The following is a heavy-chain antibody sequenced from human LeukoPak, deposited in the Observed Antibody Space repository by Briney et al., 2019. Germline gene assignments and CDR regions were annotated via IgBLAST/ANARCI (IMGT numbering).Heavy chain of an antibody. CDR2: ISLYNPKT. V-gene: IGHV1-18*01. J-gene: IGHJ1*01. CDR3: ARLGVAGDPSSAEYFQH. CDR1: GYTFTSYA. Sequence: ASVKVSCKASGYTFTSYAITWVRQPPAQGLDWMGWISLYNPKTNYAQKFQGRVTMTTDTSTTTAYMELTSLTSDDTAVYYCARLGVAGDPSSAEYFQHWGQGTLLTVSS. D-gene: IGHD6-19*01.